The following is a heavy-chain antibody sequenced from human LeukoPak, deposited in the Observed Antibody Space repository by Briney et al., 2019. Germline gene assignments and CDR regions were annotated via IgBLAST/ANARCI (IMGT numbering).Heavy chain of an antibody. CDR2: IYYSGST. CDR3: ARGNEDYGDYDGDRYNWFDP. Sequence: SETLSLTCTVSGGSISSGGYYWSWIRQHPGKGLEWIGYIYYSGSTYYNPSLKSRVTISVDTSKNQFSLKLSSVTAADTAVYYCARGNEDYGDYDGDRYNWFDPWGQGTLVTVSS. J-gene: IGHJ5*02. V-gene: IGHV4-31*03. D-gene: IGHD4-17*01. CDR1: GGSISSGGYY.